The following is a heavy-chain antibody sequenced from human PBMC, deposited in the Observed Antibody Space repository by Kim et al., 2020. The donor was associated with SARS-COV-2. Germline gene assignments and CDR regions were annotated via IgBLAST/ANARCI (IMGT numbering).Heavy chain of an antibody. D-gene: IGHD2-15*01. V-gene: IGHV3-9*01. CDR3: AKFKSGGD. Sequence: SNRIGYADSVKGRFTVSRDNAKNSLYLQMNSLRDEDTALYYCAKFKSGGDWGQGTPVTVSS. J-gene: IGHJ4*02. CDR2: SNRI.